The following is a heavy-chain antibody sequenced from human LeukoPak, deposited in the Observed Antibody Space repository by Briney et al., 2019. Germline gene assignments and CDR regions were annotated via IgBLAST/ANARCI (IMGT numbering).Heavy chain of an antibody. CDR3: ARDTEDDDGSTTFDY. V-gene: IGHV3-33*01. CDR2: IWYDGSNK. D-gene: IGHD1-26*01. CDR1: GFTFSSYG. Sequence: GGSLRLSCAASGFTFSSYGMHWVRKAPGKGLGWVAVIWYDGSNKYYADSVKGRFTISRDNSKNTLYLQMNSLRVEDTAVYYCARDTEDDDGSTTFDYWGQGTLVTVSS. J-gene: IGHJ4*02.